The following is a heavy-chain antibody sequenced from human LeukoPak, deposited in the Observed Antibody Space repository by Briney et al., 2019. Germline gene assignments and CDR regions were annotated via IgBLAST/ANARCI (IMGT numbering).Heavy chain of an antibody. J-gene: IGHJ6*03. CDR3: ARDPGGSGSYYTPFWGNAYYMDV. V-gene: IGHV3-30*04. CDR1: GFTFSSYA. D-gene: IGHD3-10*01. Sequence: PGGSLRLSCAASGFTFSSYAMHWVRQAPGKGLEWVAVISYDGSDKYYADSVKGRFTISRDNSKNTLYLQMNSLRAEDTAVYYCARDPGGSGSYYTPFWGNAYYMDVWGKGTTVTVSS. CDR2: ISYDGSDK.